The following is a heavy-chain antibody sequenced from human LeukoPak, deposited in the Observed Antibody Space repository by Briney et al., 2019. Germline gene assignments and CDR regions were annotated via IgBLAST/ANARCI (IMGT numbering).Heavy chain of an antibody. J-gene: IGHJ4*02. Sequence: GASVKVSCKASGYTFTSYGISWVRQAPGQGLEWMGWISAYNGNTNYAQKLQGRVTMTTDTSTSTAYMELRSLRSDDTAVYYCAGEVYYDSSGYLDYWGQGTLVTVSS. CDR1: GYTFTSYG. CDR3: AGEVYYDSSGYLDY. D-gene: IGHD3-22*01. CDR2: ISAYNGNT. V-gene: IGHV1-18*01.